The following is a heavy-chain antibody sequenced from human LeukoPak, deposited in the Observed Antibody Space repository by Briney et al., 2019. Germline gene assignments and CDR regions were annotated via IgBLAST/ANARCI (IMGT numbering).Heavy chain of an antibody. D-gene: IGHD3-10*01. CDR3: VRDDDYYGVDY. CDR1: GFTFSSHW. CDR2: IKSDGTYS. V-gene: IGHV3-74*01. Sequence: GGSLRLSCAASGFTFSSHWMHWVRQAPGKGLVCVSRIKSDGTYSDYGDSVRGRFTISRDNAKDTLYLQMNSLRVEDTAIYYCVRDDDYYGVDYWGQGTLVTVSS. J-gene: IGHJ4*02.